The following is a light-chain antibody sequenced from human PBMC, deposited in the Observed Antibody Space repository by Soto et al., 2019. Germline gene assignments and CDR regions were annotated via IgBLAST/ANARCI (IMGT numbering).Light chain of an antibody. Sequence: QSALTQPASVSGSPGQSITVSCIGTNSDVGLYNYVSWYQQHPGKVPKLLIYEVDNRPSGVSNRFSGSKSGNTASLTISGLQAEDEADYYCSSYTTSNTVVFGGGTKITVL. CDR2: EVD. V-gene: IGLV2-14*01. J-gene: IGLJ2*01. CDR1: NSDVGLYNY. CDR3: SSYTTSNTVV.